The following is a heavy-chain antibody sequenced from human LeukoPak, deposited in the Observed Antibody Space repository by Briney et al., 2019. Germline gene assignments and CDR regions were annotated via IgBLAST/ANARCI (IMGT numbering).Heavy chain of an antibody. Sequence: SETLSLTCAVYGGSFSGYYWSWIRQPPGKGLEWIGEINHSGSTNYNPSLKSRVTISVDTSKNQFSLKLSSVTAADTAEYYCARLRRGYSSSHTYFDYWGQGTLVTVSS. V-gene: IGHV4-34*01. J-gene: IGHJ4*02. CDR1: GGSFSGYY. CDR2: INHSGST. D-gene: IGHD5-12*01. CDR3: ARLRRGYSSSHTYFDY.